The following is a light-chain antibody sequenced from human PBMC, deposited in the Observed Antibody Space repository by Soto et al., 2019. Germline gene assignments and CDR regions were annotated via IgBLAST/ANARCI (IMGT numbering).Light chain of an antibody. Sequence: LPVTLGDTNTTSGRRDRSHVQSGGIAYLRWSQQRPGRSPRRLIYKVSNRDSGVPARFSGSGSGTDLALKISSVEAADLGVYYCMQGAHWPITFGQGTRLDIK. V-gene: IGKV2-30*02. CDR2: KVS. CDR1: RSHVQSGGIAY. CDR3: MQGAHWPIT. J-gene: IGKJ5*01.